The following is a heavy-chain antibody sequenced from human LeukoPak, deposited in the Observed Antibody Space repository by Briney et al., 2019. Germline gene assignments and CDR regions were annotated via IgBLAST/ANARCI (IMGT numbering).Heavy chain of an antibody. V-gene: IGHV3-23*01. CDR3: AKDPDGLVVAAPGGYFQH. Sequence: GGSLRLSCAASGFTFSSYAMSWVRQAPGEGLEWVSAISGSGGSTYYADSVKGRFTISRDNSKNTLYLQMNSLRAEDTAVYYCAKDPDGLVVAAPGGYFQHWGQGTLVTVSS. J-gene: IGHJ1*01. CDR2: ISGSGGST. CDR1: GFTFSSYA. D-gene: IGHD2-15*01.